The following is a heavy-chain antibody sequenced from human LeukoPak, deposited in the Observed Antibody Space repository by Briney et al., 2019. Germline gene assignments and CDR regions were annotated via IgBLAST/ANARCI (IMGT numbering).Heavy chain of an antibody. Sequence: GGSLRLSCAASGFTFSSYGMHWVRQAPGKGLEWVAFIRYDGSNKYYADSVNGRFTISRDNSKNTLYLQMNSLRAEDTAVYYCAKDSGSLIPVDYWGQGTLVTVSS. CDR1: GFTFSSYG. D-gene: IGHD1-26*01. J-gene: IGHJ4*02. CDR2: IRYDGSNK. CDR3: AKDSGSLIPVDY. V-gene: IGHV3-30*02.